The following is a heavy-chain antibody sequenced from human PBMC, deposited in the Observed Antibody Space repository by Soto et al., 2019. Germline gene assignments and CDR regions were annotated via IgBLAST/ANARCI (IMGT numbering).Heavy chain of an antibody. CDR1: GFSFSDYS. CDR2: IDSSSVYI. V-gene: IGHV3-21*01. J-gene: IGHJ5*02. Sequence: PGGSLRLSCAASGFSFSDYSMNWVRQAPGKRLEWVSSIDSSSVYIYYADSLKGRFTISRDNAKNSLYLQMNSLRAEDTAVYYCVRESISGTGWFDPWGQGTLVTV. CDR3: VRESISGTGWFDP. D-gene: IGHD1-20*01.